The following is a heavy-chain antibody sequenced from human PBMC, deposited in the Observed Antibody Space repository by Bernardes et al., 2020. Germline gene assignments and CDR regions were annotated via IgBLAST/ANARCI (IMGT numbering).Heavy chain of an antibody. CDR1: GFPFINHV. CDR2: ISGVGVDT. Sequence: GGSLRLSCAASGFPFINHVMSWVRQAPGKGLEWVSGISGVGVDTYYADSVKGRFTISRDNSKNTLYLEMNSLRAEDTAIYFCAKNNDHIWGTYVTNDAYDVWGQGTMVTVSS. D-gene: IGHD3-16*01. J-gene: IGHJ3*01. CDR3: AKNNDHIWGTYVTNDAYDV. V-gene: IGHV3-23*01.